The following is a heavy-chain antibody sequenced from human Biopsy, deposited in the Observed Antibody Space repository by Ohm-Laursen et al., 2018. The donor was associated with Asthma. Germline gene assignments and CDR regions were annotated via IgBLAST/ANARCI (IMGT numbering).Heavy chain of an antibody. CDR3: ARVPTTLRYFDL. D-gene: IGHD2-15*01. Sequence: GTLSLTCPVSGGSVSTGSYYWSWIRQPPGKGLAWVSYISYSGSTDYNPSLKSRLTISMDTSKNQFSLKLSSVTAADTAVYYCARVPTTLRYFDLWGRGTLVTVSS. CDR2: ISYSGST. CDR1: GGSVSTGSYY. J-gene: IGHJ2*01. V-gene: IGHV4-61*01.